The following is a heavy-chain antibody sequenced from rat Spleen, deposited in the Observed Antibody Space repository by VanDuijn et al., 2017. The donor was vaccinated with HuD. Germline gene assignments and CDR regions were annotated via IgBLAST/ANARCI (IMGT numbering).Heavy chain of an antibody. J-gene: IGHJ2*01. CDR2: MWSGGST. V-gene: IGHV2-45*01. D-gene: IGHD4-6*01. Sequence: QVQLMESGPGLVQPSETLSLTCPVPRFSLTSYDVYWVRHPPGKGLEWMGVMWSGGSTDYNSALNPRLSISRDTSKNQVFLKMNSLQSEDTATYYCVRDLGGSSDHWGQGVMVTVSS. CDR3: VRDLGGSSDH. CDR1: RFSLTSYD.